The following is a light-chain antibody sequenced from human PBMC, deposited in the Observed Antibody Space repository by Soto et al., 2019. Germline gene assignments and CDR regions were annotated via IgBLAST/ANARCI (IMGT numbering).Light chain of an antibody. V-gene: IGKV1-13*02. CDR2: DAS. CDR3: QQFHSYPIT. J-gene: IGKJ5*01. CDR1: QGISSA. Sequence: AIQLTQSPSSLSASVGDRVTITCRASQGISSALAWNQQKPGEAPNLLIYDASSLESGVRSRFSGSGSGTDFILTFSSLQPEDFATYDCQQFHSYPITFGQGTRLEIK.